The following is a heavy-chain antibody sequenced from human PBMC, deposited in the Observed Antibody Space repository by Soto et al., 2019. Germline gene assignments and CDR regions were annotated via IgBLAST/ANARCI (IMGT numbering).Heavy chain of an antibody. CDR3: ARENTVFNAGFDY. J-gene: IGHJ4*02. V-gene: IGHV1-8*01. D-gene: IGHD4-17*01. CDR2: MNPNRGNT. Sequence: ASVKVSCKASGYTFTSYDINWVRQATGQGLEWMGWMNPNRGNTGYAQKFQGRVTMTRNTSISTAYMELISLRSEDTAVYYCARENTVFNAGFDYWGQGTLVTVSS. CDR1: GYTFTSYD.